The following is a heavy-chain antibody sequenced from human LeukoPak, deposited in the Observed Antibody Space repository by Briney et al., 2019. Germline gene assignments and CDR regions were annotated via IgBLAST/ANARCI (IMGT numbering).Heavy chain of an antibody. J-gene: IGHJ5*02. CDR2: MNPNSGNT. CDR1: GYTFTSYD. V-gene: IGHV1-8*03. CDR3: ARGLDYDFWSGYAPFDP. D-gene: IGHD3-3*01. Sequence: GASVKVSCKASGYTFTSYDINWVRQATGQGLEWMGWMNPNSGNTGYAQKFQGRVTITRNTSISTAYMELSSLRSEDTAVYYCARGLDYDFWSGYAPFDPWGQGTLVTVSS.